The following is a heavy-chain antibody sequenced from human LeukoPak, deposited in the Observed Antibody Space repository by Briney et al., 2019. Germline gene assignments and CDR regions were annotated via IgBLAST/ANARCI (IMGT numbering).Heavy chain of an antibody. CDR3: ARGVRGPYYYYMDV. J-gene: IGHJ6*03. Sequence: PPETQSLTCTVSGGSISSYYWSWIRQPAGKGLEWIGRIYTSGSTNYNPSLKSRVTMSVDTSKNQFSLKLSSVTAADTAVYYCARGVRGPYYYYMDVWGKGTTVTVSS. CDR1: GGSISSYY. CDR2: IYTSGST. V-gene: IGHV4-4*07. D-gene: IGHD3-10*02.